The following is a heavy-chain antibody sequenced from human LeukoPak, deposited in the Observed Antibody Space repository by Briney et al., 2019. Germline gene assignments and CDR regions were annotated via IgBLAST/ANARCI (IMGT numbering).Heavy chain of an antibody. Sequence: SETLSLTCTVSGGSISDSAYYWSWIRQSPGKGLEWIGYITAGGSAYSNPSLKDRLFISINTSKRQVSLQLVSMTAADAAVYYCARDYRKSGYYYYIDVWGEGTTVTVSS. D-gene: IGHD4-11*01. J-gene: IGHJ6*03. V-gene: IGHV4-30-4*08. CDR3: ARDYRKSGYYYYIDV. CDR1: GGSISDSAYY. CDR2: ITAGGSA.